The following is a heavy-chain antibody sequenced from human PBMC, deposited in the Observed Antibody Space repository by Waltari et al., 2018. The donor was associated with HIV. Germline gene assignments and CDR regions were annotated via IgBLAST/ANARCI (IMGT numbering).Heavy chain of an antibody. V-gene: IGHV3-48*01. D-gene: IGHD7-27*01. J-gene: IGHJ4*02. CDR1: GFTLSNYT. CDR3: ARDINGGWGY. Sequence: EVQLVESGGGLVQPGWSLRLACAASGFTLSNYTMSWVRQDTGKGMEWVSYISRSSSSIFYADSVKGRFTISRDNAKNSLYLQMNSLRVEDTAVYYCARDINGGWGYWGQGTLVTVAS. CDR2: ISRSSSSI.